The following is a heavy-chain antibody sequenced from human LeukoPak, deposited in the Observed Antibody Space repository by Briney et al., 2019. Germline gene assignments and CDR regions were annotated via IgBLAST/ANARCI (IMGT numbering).Heavy chain of an antibody. J-gene: IGHJ6*02. Sequence: EASVKVSCKASGGTFSSYAISWVRQAPGQGLEWMGRIIPILGIANYAQKFQGRVTITADKSTSTAYMELSSLRSEDTAVYYCASVGERDGYGYYYYGMDVWGQGTTVTVSS. CDR3: ASVGERDGYGYYYYGMDV. CDR1: GGTFSSYA. V-gene: IGHV1-69*04. D-gene: IGHD5-24*01. CDR2: IIPILGIA.